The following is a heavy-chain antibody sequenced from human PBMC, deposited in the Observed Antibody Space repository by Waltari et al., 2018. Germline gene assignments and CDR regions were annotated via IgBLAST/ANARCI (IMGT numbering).Heavy chain of an antibody. Sequence: EVQLVQSGAEVKKPGESLKISCKGSGYSFTSYWIGWVRQMPGKGLGWMGIIYPWDVGTRYSPSVQGQVTISADKSISTAYLQWSSLKASDTAMYYCARHGLRDCTNGVCSFQGMDVWGQGTTVTVSS. CDR3: ARHGLRDCTNGVCSFQGMDV. V-gene: IGHV5-51*01. D-gene: IGHD2-8*01. CDR1: GYSFTSYW. CDR2: IYPWDVGT. J-gene: IGHJ6*02.